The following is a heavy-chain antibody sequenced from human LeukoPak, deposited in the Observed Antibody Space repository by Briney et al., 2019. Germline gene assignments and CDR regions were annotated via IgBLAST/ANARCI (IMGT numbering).Heavy chain of an antibody. CDR1: GFTFSSYG. J-gene: IGHJ3*02. Sequence: QSGGSLRLSCAASGFTFSSYGMHWVRQAPGKGLEWVAFIRYDGSNKYYADSVKGRFTISRDNSKNTLYLQMNSLRAEDTAVYYCAKGRIRPPRYKSGSYYDAFDICGQGTMVTVSS. V-gene: IGHV3-30*02. CDR3: AKGRIRPPRYKSGSYYDAFDI. D-gene: IGHD1-26*01. CDR2: IRYDGSNK.